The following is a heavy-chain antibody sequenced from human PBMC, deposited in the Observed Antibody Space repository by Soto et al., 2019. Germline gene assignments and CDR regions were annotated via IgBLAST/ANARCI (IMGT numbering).Heavy chain of an antibody. CDR1: GDSVSSNSAA. Sequence: PSHTLSLTCAISGDSVSSNSAAGDCIRLTPSRGLEWLARTYYRSRWYNDDAVSGRSRITVNPDTSKNQFSLQLTSVTPEETAVYYCAGTTSPQWYYMDVWGKGTTVTVSS. V-gene: IGHV6-1*01. CDR2: TYYRSRWYN. CDR3: AGTTSPQWYYMDV. D-gene: IGHD1-7*01. J-gene: IGHJ6*03.